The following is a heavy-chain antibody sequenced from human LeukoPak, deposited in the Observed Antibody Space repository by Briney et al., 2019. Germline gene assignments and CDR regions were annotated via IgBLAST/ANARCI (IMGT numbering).Heavy chain of an antibody. CDR3: ARDPYSGSPDYFDY. CDR1: DYSISSGPY. D-gene: IGHD1-26*01. Sequence: SETLSLSCTVSDYSISSGPYWGWIRQPPGKGLEWIGSIYHSGSTYYNPSLKSRVTISVDTSKNQFSLKLSSVTAADTAVYYCARDPYSGSPDYFDYWGQGTLVTVSS. J-gene: IGHJ4*02. CDR2: IYHSGST. V-gene: IGHV4-38-2*02.